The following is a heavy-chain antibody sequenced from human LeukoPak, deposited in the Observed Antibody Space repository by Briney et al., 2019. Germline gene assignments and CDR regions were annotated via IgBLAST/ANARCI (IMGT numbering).Heavy chain of an antibody. D-gene: IGHD6-19*01. Sequence: SETLSLTCTVSGGSISSYYWSWIRQPAGKGLEWIGRIYTSGSTNYNPSLKSRVTMSVDTSKNQFSLKLSSVTAADTAVYYCARVSLYSSGYNWFDPWGQGTLVTVSS. CDR2: IYTSGST. CDR3: ARVSLYSSGYNWFDP. V-gene: IGHV4-4*07. CDR1: GGSISSYY. J-gene: IGHJ5*02.